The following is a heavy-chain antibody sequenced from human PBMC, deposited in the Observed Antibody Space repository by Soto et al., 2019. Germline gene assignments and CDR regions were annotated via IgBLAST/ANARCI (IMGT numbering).Heavy chain of an antibody. V-gene: IGHV4-38-2*01. D-gene: IGHD3-16*02. CDR2: SDHSGST. J-gene: IGHJ4*02. CDR1: GYSISTGYY. CDR3: ARAPGRFDYVWGSYRYTIPENFDY. Sequence: AETLSLTCAVSGYSISTGYYWGWIRQPPGMWVAVIGSSDHSGSTYYGPSLKSRVTISVDTSNNQFSLILTSVSAGGTALYYCARAPGRFDYVWGSYRYTIPENFDYWGQGTLVTVSS.